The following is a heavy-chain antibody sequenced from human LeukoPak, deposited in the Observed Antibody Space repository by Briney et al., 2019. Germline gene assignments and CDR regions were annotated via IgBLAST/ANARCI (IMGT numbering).Heavy chain of an antibody. CDR2: IYYSGST. CDR3: ARHVEMATIKNWFDP. Sequence: PSETLSLTCTVSGGSISSSSYYWGWIRQPPGKGLEWIGSIYYSGSTYYNPSLKSRVTISVDTSKNQFSLKLSSVTAADTAVYYCARHVEMATIKNWFDPWGQGTLVTVSS. D-gene: IGHD5-24*01. V-gene: IGHV4-39*01. J-gene: IGHJ5*02. CDR1: GGSISSSSYY.